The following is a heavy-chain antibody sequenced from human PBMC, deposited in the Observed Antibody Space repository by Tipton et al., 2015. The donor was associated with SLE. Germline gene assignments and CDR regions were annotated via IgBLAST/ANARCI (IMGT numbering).Heavy chain of an antibody. D-gene: IGHD3-3*01. CDR2: ISGSGGST. CDR3: AKMGGYDFWSGYSIDY. J-gene: IGHJ4*02. Sequence: SLRLSCVASGFTFSIYAMSWVRQAPGKGLEWVSAISGSGGSTYYADSLKGRFTISRDNSKNALYLQMSSLRAEDTAVYYCAKMGGYDFWSGYSIDYWGQGTLVTVSS. V-gene: IGHV3-23*01. CDR1: GFTFSIYA.